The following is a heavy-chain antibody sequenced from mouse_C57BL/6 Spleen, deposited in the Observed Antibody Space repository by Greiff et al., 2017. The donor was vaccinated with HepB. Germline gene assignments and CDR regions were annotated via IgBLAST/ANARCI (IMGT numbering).Heavy chain of an antibody. CDR3: ARTHTTVVAYWYFDD. CDR1: GYSFTGYY. V-gene: IGHV1-42*01. D-gene: IGHD1-1*01. J-gene: IGHJ1*03. CDR2: INPSTGGT. Sequence: EVQLQQSGPELVKPGASVKISCKASGYSFTGYYMTWVKQSPEKSLEWIGEINPSTGGTTYNQKFKAKATLTVDKSSSTAYMQLKSLTSEDSAVYYCARTHTTVVAYWYFDDWGTGTTVTVSS.